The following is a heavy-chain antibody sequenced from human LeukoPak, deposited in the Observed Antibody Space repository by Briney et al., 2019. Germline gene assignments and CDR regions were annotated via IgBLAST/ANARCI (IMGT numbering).Heavy chain of an antibody. CDR2: ISSSGSTI. J-gene: IGHJ4*02. D-gene: IGHD4-17*01. Sequence: GGSLRLSCAASGFTFSSYEMNWVRQAPGKGLEWVSYISSSGSTIYYADSVKGRFTISRDNAKNSLYLQMNSLRAEDTAVYYCARPSRDYGDYKVWVFDYWGQGTLVTVSS. V-gene: IGHV3-48*03. CDR1: GFTFSSYE. CDR3: ARPSRDYGDYKVWVFDY.